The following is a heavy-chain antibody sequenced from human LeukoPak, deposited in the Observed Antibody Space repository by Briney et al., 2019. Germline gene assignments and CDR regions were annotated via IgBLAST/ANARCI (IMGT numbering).Heavy chain of an antibody. Sequence: ASVKVSCKASGNTFTSYYMHWVRQAPGQGLEWMGIINPSGGSTSYAQKFQGRVTMTRDTSTSTVYMELSSLRSEDTAVYYCARGGDDFWSGYPIDDFDYWGQGTLVTVSS. CDR1: GNTFTSYY. D-gene: IGHD3-3*01. CDR2: INPSGGST. V-gene: IGHV1-46*01. CDR3: ARGGDDFWSGYPIDDFDY. J-gene: IGHJ4*02.